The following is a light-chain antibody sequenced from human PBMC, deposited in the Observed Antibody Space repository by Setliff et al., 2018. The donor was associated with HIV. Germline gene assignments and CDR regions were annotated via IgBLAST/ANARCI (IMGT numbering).Light chain of an antibody. CDR1: SSDVGGYNY. V-gene: IGLV2-14*01. J-gene: IGLJ1*01. CDR2: EVR. Sequence: QSALTQPAPVSGSPGQSITISCTGTSSDVGGYNYVSWYQQHPGKAPKLIIYEVRNRPSGVSNRFSGSKSGNTASLTISGLQAEDEADYYCSSYAITNTLPFGTGTRSPS. CDR3: SSYAITNTLP.